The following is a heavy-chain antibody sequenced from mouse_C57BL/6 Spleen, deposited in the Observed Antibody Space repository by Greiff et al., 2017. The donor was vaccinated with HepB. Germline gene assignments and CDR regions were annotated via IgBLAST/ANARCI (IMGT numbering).Heavy chain of an antibody. J-gene: IGHJ4*01. V-gene: IGHV1-61*01. CDR2: IYPSDSET. CDR1: GYTFTSYW. CDR3: ARRVAYYYAMDY. D-gene: IGHD1-1*02. Sequence: QVQLQQPGAELVRPGSSVKLSCKASGYTFTSYWMDWVKQRPGQGLEWIGNIYPSDSETHYNQKFKDKATLTVDKSSSTAYMQLSSLTSEDSAVYYWARRVAYYYAMDYWGQGTSVTVSS.